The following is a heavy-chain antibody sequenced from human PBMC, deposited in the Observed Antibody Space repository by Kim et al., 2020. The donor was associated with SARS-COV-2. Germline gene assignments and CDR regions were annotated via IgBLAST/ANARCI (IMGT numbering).Heavy chain of an antibody. CDR2: ISGSGNRP. Sequence: GGSLRLSSTASGFTFRSYTMSWVRQAPGKGLEWVSAISGSGNRPFYTDSVKGRLTISRDNSKNTLYLQMNILRLEDTAIYYCVQDNHNGPPAWGQGPLVT. CDR3: VQDNHNGPPA. J-gene: IGHJ4*02. CDR1: GFTFRSYT. V-gene: IGHV3-23*01. D-gene: IGHD2-8*01.